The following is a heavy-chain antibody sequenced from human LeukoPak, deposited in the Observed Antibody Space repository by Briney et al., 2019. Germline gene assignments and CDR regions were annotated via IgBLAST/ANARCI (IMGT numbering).Heavy chain of an antibody. D-gene: IGHD6-19*01. V-gene: IGHV4-4*07. CDR1: GGSISSYY. CDR3: ARDLRIAVAGPRYAFDI. CDR2: IYTSGST. Sequence: SETLSLTCTVSGGSISSYYWSWIRQPAGKGLEWIGRIYTSGSTNYNPSLKSRVTMSVDTFKNQFSLKLSSVTAADTAVYYCARDLRIAVAGPRYAFDIWGQGTMVTVSS. J-gene: IGHJ3*02.